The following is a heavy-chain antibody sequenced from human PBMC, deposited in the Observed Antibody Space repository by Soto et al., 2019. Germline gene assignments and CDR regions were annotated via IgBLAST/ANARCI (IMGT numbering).Heavy chain of an antibody. J-gene: IGHJ4*02. V-gene: IGHV4-34*01. Sequence: NPSETLSLTCAVYGGSFSGHYWSWIRQPPGKGLEWIGEINHSGSTNYNPSLKSRVTISVDTSKNQFSLKLSSVTAADTAVYYCARAGYYVRYFDYWGQGTLVAVSS. CDR1: GGSFSGHY. CDR2: INHSGST. D-gene: IGHD3-10*02. CDR3: ARAGYYVRYFDY.